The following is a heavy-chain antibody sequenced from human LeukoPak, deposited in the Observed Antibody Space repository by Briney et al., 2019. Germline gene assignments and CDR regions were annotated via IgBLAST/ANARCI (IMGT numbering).Heavy chain of an antibody. CDR3: ATGTEETTVVTPCY. Sequence: GGSLRLSCAASGFAFSSYTMNWVRQAPEKGLEWVSSISSGSSYIYYADSVKGRFTITRDNAKNSLYLQMNSLRVEDTAVYYCATGTEETTVVTPCYWGQGTLVTVSS. V-gene: IGHV3-21*01. CDR2: ISSGSSYI. CDR1: GFAFSSYT. D-gene: IGHD4-23*01. J-gene: IGHJ4*02.